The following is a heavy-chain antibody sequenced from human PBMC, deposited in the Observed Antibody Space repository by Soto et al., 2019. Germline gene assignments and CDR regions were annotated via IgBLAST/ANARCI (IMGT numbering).Heavy chain of an antibody. V-gene: IGHV1-69*13. CDR2: IIPIFGTA. CDR1: GGTFSSYA. D-gene: IGHD3-3*01. CDR3: ACAPHGYYSRFGDYYYGMDV. Sequence: SLKVSCKASGGTFSSYAISWVRQAPGQGLEWMGGIIPIFGTANYAQKFQGRVTITADESTSTAYMELSSLRSEDTAVYYCACAPHGYYSRFGDYYYGMDVWG. J-gene: IGHJ6*02.